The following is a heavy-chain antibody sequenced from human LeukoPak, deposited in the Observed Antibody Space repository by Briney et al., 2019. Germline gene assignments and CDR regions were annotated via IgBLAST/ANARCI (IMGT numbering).Heavy chain of an antibody. CDR1: GYTFTGYY. J-gene: IGHJ4*02. CDR3: AREPDSSGSDY. D-gene: IGHD3-22*01. CDR2: INPNSGGT. V-gene: IGHV1-2*02. Sequence: ASVKVSCKASGYTFTGYYMHWVRQAPGQGLEWMGWINPNSGGTNYAQKFQGRVTMTRDTSTSTVYVELSSLRSEDTAVYYCAREPDSSGSDYWGQGTLVTVSS.